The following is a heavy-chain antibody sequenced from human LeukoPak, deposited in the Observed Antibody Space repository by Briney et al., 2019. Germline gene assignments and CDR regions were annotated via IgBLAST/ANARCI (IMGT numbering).Heavy chain of an antibody. D-gene: IGHD3-9*01. J-gene: IGHJ4*02. Sequence: GGSLRLSCAASGFTFSNYAMSWVRQAPGKGLEWVSGISGSGASTYYADSVKGRFTISRDNSKNTLYLQMNSLRVEDTAVYYCAKVPGPLTFHFDYWGQGTLVTVSS. CDR3: AKVPGPLTFHFDY. V-gene: IGHV3-23*01. CDR2: ISGSGAST. CDR1: GFTFSNYA.